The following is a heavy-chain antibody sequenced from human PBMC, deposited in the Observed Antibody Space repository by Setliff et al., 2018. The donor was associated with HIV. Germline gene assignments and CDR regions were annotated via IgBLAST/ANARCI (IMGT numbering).Heavy chain of an antibody. V-gene: IGHV2-70*04. D-gene: IGHD3-10*01. CDR3: VADITMVRGGTWIDFDY. Sequence: PTLVNPTQTLTLTCTFSGFSLSTSGMRVSWIRQPPGKALEWLARIDWDDHKLYSTSLKTRLTISKDTSKNQVVLTMTNMDPVDTATYYCVADITMVRGGTWIDFDYWGQGTLVTVSS. J-gene: IGHJ4*02. CDR2: IDWDDHK. CDR1: GFSLSTSGMR.